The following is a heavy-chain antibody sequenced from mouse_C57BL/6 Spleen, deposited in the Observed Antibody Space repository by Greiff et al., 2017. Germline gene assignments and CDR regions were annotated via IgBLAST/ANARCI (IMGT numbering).Heavy chain of an antibody. CDR2: IYPGDGDT. D-gene: IGHD4-1*01. CDR3: ARGGPGTGFAY. Sequence: VQLQQSGAELVKPGASVKISCKASGYAFSSYWMNWVKQRPGKGLEWIGQIYPGDGDTNYNGKFKGKATLTADKSSSTAYMQLSSLTSEYAAVFFCARGGPGTGFAYWGQGTLVTVS. CDR1: GYAFSSYW. V-gene: IGHV1-80*01. J-gene: IGHJ3*01.